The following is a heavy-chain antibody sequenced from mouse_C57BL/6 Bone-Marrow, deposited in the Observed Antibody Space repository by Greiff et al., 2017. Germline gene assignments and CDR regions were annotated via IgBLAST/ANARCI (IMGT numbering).Heavy chain of an antibody. Sequence: QVQLQQSGAELARPGASVKLSCKASGYTFTSYGISWVKQRTGQGLEWIGEIYPRSGNTYYNEKFKGKATLTADKSSSTAYMEFRSLTSEDCAVYFCARTGGITTVVAPFAYWGQGTLVTVSA. V-gene: IGHV1-81*01. D-gene: IGHD1-1*01. CDR1: GYTFTSYG. J-gene: IGHJ3*01. CDR3: ARTGGITTVVAPFAY. CDR2: IYPRSGNT.